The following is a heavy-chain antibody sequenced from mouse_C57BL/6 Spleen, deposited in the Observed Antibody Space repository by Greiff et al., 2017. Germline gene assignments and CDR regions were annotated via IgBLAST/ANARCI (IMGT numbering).Heavy chain of an antibody. CDR1: GFTFSTYG. CDR3: ARIYYGNWYFDV. J-gene: IGHJ1*03. D-gene: IGHD2-1*01. V-gene: IGHV5-17*01. CDR2: FSSGISTI. Sequence: EVQVVESGGGLVKPGGSLKLSCAASGFTFSTYGMHWLRQAPGKGLGWVANFSSGISTIYYAEKVKGRFTISRDNAKNTLFLQMTSLRSEDTAMYYCARIYYGNWYFDVWGTGTTVTVSS.